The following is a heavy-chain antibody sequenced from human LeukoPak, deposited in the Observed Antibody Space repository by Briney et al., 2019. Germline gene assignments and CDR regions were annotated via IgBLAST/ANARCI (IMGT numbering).Heavy chain of an antibody. J-gene: IGHJ6*03. V-gene: IGHV1-2*02. D-gene: IGHD2-2*01. CDR3: ASGDIVVVPAAPRYYYYYMDV. CDR2: INPNSGGT. CDR1: GYTFTGYY. Sequence: GASVKVSCKASGYTFTGYYMHWVRQAPGQGLEWMGWINPNSGGTNYAQKVQGRVTMTRDTSISTAYMELSRLRSDDTALYCCASGDIVVVPAAPRYYYYYMDVWGKGTTVTVSS.